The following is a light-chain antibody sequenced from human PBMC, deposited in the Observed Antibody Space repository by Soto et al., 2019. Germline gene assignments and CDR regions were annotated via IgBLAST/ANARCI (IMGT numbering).Light chain of an antibody. Sequence: DIEMTQSPSSLSASVGDRVTLTCQASQDISNYLNWYQQKPGKAPKLLIYDASNLETGVPSRFSGSGSGTDFTFTISSLQPEDIAEYYCQQPGNLPLTFGGGTKVEIK. J-gene: IGKJ4*02. CDR2: DAS. CDR1: QDISNY. CDR3: QQPGNLPLT. V-gene: IGKV1-33*01.